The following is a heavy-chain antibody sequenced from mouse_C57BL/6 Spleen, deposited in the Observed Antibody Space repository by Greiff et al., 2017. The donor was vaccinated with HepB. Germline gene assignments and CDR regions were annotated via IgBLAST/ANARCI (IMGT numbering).Heavy chain of an antibody. Sequence: EVQVVESGPELVKPGASVKISCKASGYSFTDYNMNWVKQSNGKSLEWIGVINPNYGTTSYNQKFKGKATLTVDQSSSTAYMQLNSLTSEDSAVYYCATDIYYGNFYAMDYWGQGTSVTVSS. J-gene: IGHJ4*01. CDR2: INPNYGTT. D-gene: IGHD2-1*01. CDR1: GYSFTDYN. V-gene: IGHV1-39*01. CDR3: ATDIYYGNFYAMDY.